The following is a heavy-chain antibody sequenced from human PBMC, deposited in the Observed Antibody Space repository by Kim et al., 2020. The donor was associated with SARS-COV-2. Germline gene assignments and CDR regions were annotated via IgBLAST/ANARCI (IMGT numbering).Heavy chain of an antibody. CDR3: AKDGSSSWYDVDDY. Sequence: ADSVKGRFTISRDNSKNTLYLQMNSLRAEDTAIYYCAKDGSSSWYDVDDYWGQGTLVTVSS. D-gene: IGHD6-13*01. V-gene: IGHV3-23*01. J-gene: IGHJ4*02.